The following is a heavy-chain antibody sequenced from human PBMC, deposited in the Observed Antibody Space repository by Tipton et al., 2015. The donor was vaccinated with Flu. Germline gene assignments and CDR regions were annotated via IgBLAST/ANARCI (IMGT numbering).Heavy chain of an antibody. CDR2: INSDGSST. Sequence: SLRLSCAASGFTFSSYWMHWVRQAPGKGLVWVSRINSDGSSTSYADSVKGRFTISRDNAKNTLYLQMNSLRAEDTAVYYCAREYGAYGASFDYWGQGTLVTVSS. CDR1: GFTFSSYW. D-gene: IGHD4-17*01. CDR3: AREYGAYGASFDY. V-gene: IGHV3-74*01. J-gene: IGHJ4*02.